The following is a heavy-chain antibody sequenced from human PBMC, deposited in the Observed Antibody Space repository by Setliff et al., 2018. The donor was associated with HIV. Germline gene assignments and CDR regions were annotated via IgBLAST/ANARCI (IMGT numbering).Heavy chain of an antibody. V-gene: IGHV4-4*02. Sequence: PSETLSLTCAVSGGSISSSNWWSWVRQSPGKGLEWIGEIYHSGSTYYNPSVKSRVTISVDKSRNQFSLNLRSVTAADTAVYYCTREAVLFGGSYRFDYWGQGTLVTVSS. CDR2: IYHSGST. D-gene: IGHD1-26*01. J-gene: IGHJ4*02. CDR3: TREAVLFGGSYRFDY. CDR1: GGSISSSNW.